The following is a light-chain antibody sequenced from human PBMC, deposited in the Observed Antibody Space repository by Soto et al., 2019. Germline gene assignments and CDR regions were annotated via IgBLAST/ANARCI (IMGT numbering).Light chain of an antibody. CDR1: SSDIGAGYD. V-gene: IGLV1-40*01. CDR2: GNN. Sequence: SVLTQPPSVSGAPGQRVTISCTGSSSDIGAGYDVHWYQQLPGTAPKLLIYGNNNRPSGVPDRFSGSKSGTSASLAITGLQAEDEADYYCQSCDTSLTGSYVFGTGTKVTVL. J-gene: IGLJ1*01. CDR3: QSCDTSLTGSYV.